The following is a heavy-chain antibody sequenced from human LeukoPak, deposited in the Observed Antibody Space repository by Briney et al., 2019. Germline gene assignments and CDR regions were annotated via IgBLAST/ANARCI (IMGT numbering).Heavy chain of an antibody. CDR2: IIPIFGTA. D-gene: IGHD3-22*01. Sequence: SVKVSCKASGGTFSTYVMSWVRQAPGQGLEWMGRIIPIFGTANYAQKFQGRVTITTDESTNTAYIELSSLRSEDTAVYYCARDKQDDSSGYRNLALDYWGQGTLVTVSS. CDR3: ARDKQDDSSGYRNLALDY. V-gene: IGHV1-69*05. CDR1: GGTFSTYV. J-gene: IGHJ4*02.